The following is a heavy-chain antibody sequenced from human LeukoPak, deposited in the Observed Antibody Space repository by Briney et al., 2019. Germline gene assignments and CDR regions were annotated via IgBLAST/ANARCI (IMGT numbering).Heavy chain of an antibody. CDR2: ISYDGSNK. CDR3: AREGLRYYFDY. V-gene: IGHV3-30-3*01. Sequence: HPGGSLRLSCAASGFTFRSFEMSWVRQAPGKGLEWVAVISYDGSNKYYADSVKGRFTISRDNSKNTLYLQMNSLRAEDTAVYYCAREGLRYYFDYWGQGTLVTVSS. CDR1: GFTFRSFE. D-gene: IGHD3-10*01. J-gene: IGHJ4*02.